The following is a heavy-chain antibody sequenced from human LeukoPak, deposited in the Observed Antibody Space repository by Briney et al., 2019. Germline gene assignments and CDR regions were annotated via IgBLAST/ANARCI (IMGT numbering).Heavy chain of an antibody. Sequence: PSETLSLTCTVSGGSISSYYWSWIRQPPGKGLEWIGYIYYSGSTNYNPSLKSRVTISVDTSKNQFSLKLSSVTAADTAVYYCARAAGTFRNAPPDYWGQGTLVTVSS. D-gene: IGHD6-13*01. CDR1: GGSISSYY. J-gene: IGHJ4*02. CDR3: ARAAGTFRNAPPDY. V-gene: IGHV4-59*01. CDR2: IYYSGST.